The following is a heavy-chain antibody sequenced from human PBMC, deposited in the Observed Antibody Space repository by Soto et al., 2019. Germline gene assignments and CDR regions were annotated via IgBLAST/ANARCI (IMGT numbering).Heavy chain of an antibody. CDR1: GFTFSNYA. Sequence: EVQLLESGGGLVQPGGSLRLSCAASGFTFSNYAMNFVRQTPGKGLEWVSSIIGSGVDTYYADSVRGRFTISRDNSATIVYWQMTIMRVEDTAVYYCPKGFRAFCRVVRCYSFASGGRGIPVTVSS. V-gene: IGHV3-23*01. CDR3: PKGFRAFCRVVRCYSFAS. D-gene: IGHD2-15*01. J-gene: IGHJ4*02. CDR2: IIGSGVDT.